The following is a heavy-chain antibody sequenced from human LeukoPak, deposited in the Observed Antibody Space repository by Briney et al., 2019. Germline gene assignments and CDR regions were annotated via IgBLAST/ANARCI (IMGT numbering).Heavy chain of an antibody. Sequence: SSQTLSLTCTVSGGSISSYYWSWLRQPPGKGLEWIGYIYYSGSTNYNPSLKSRVTISVDTSKNQFSLKLSSVTAADTAVYYCATGANWFDPWGQGTLVTVSS. CDR3: ATGANWFDP. V-gene: IGHV4-59*01. CDR1: GGSISSYY. D-gene: IGHD4/OR15-4a*01. J-gene: IGHJ5*02. CDR2: IYYSGST.